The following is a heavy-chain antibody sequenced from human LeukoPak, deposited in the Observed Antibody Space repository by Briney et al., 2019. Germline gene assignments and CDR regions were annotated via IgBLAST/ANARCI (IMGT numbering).Heavy chain of an antibody. Sequence: SETLSLTCAVYGGSFSGYYWSWIRQPPGKGLEWIGEINHSGSTNYNPSLKSRVTISVDTSKNQFSLKLSSVTAADTAVYYCARTYDFWRTAHHWFDPWGQGTLVTVSS. V-gene: IGHV4-34*01. J-gene: IGHJ5*02. D-gene: IGHD3-3*01. CDR3: ARTYDFWRTAHHWFDP. CDR2: INHSGST. CDR1: GGSFSGYY.